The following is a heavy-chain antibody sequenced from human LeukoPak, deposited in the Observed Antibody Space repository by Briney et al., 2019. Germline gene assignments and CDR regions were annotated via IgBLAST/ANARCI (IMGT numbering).Heavy chain of an antibody. CDR2: INTSNGNT. J-gene: IGHJ3*02. CDR3: ATEYGSGGDGFDI. Sequence: ASVKVSCKASGYTSTNYAMHWVRQPPGQRLEWMGWINTSNGNTTYSPEFQGRLSTISDESTSKAYMVQSSLRSEDTTVYYCATEYGSGGDGFDIWGQGTMVTVSS. V-gene: IGHV1-3*03. CDR1: GYTSTNYA. D-gene: IGHD2-15*01.